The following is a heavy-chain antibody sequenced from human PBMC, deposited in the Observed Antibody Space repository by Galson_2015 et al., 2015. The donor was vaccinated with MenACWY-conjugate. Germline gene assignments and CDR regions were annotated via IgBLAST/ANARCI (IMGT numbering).Heavy chain of an antibody. V-gene: IGHV3-66*01. CDR1: GFTVSSHY. J-gene: IGHJ6*02. CDR3: ARVLGGTPFYYGMDV. D-gene: IGHD4-23*01. Sequence: SLRLSCAASGFTVSSHYMSWVRQAPGKGLEWVSVIYSGGSTYYADSVKGRFTISRDDSKNTLYLQMNSLRAEDTAVYSCARVLGGTPFYYGMDVWGQGTTVTVSS. CDR2: IYSGGST.